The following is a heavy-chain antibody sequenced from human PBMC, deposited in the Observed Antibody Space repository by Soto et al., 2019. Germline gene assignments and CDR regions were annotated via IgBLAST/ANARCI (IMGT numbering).Heavy chain of an antibody. V-gene: IGHV4-4*07. J-gene: IGHJ4*02. D-gene: IGHD3-10*01. Sequence: SETLSLTCGVSGGSISQCCWSWIRQPAGKGLEWIGRIYSGGSTNYNPSLESRVTMSVDTSKNQFSLKLSSVTAADTAVYYCARGPGGFGDFSLDYWGQGTLVTVSS. CDR2: IYSGGST. CDR1: GGSISQCC. CDR3: ARGPGGFGDFSLDY.